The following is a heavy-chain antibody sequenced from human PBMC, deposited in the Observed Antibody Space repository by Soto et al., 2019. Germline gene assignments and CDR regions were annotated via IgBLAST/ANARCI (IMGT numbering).Heavy chain of an antibody. CDR2: ISGSGGST. D-gene: IGHD2-2*01. CDR1: GFTFSSYA. Sequence: HPGGSLRLSCAASGFTFSSYAMSWVRQAPGKGLEWVSAISGSGGSTYYADSVKGRFTISRDNAKNSLYLQMNSLRAEDTAVYYCARDVVVVPAAIHWFDPWGQGTLVTVSS. J-gene: IGHJ5*02. V-gene: IGHV3-23*01. CDR3: ARDVVVVPAAIHWFDP.